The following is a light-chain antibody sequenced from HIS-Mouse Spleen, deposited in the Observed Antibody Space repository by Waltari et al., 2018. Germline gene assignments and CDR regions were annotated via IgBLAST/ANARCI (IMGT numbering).Light chain of an antibody. CDR1: SSDVGSYNL. CDR2: EGS. V-gene: IGLV2-23*01. J-gene: IGLJ3*02. Sequence: SAPTQPASVSGSPGQSITIPCTGTSSDVGSYNLVPRYQQHPGKATKLMIYEGSKRPSGVSNRFSGSKSGNTASLTISGLQAEDEADYYCCSYAGSSTWVFGGGTKLTVL. CDR3: CSYAGSSTWV.